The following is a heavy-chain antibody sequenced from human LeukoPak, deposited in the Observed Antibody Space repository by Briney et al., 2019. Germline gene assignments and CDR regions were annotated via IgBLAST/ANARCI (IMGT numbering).Heavy chain of an antibody. Sequence: GGSLRLSCAASGFTFSSYWMSWVRQAPGKGLEWVANIKQDGSEKYYVDSVKGRFTISRDNAKNSLYLQMNSLRAEDTAVYYCAREQQPVLSPFDYWGQGTLVTVSS. J-gene: IGHJ4*02. D-gene: IGHD6-13*01. V-gene: IGHV3-7*01. CDR1: GFTFSSYW. CDR2: IKQDGSEK. CDR3: AREQQPVLSPFDY.